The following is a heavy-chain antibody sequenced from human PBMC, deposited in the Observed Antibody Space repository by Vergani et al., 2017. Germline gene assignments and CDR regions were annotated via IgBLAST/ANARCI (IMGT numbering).Heavy chain of an antibody. D-gene: IGHD2/OR15-2a*01. CDR2: ISYDGNKK. J-gene: IGHJ5*01. CDR1: GFPFSDYG. Sequence: QVQLVESGGGEVQPGRSLRLSCSAAGFPFSDYGVHWVRQAPGKGLEWVSVISYDGNKKNYADSVKGRFTISRDNSKNTVFLQMHSLRAEDTAIYYCVKEKIGLGSYFFCSWGHGILVTLSS. V-gene: IGHV3-30*18. CDR3: VKEKIGLGSYFFCS.